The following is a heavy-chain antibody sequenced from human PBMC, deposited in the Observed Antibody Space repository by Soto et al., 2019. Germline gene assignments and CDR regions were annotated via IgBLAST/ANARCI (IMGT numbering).Heavy chain of an antibody. CDR2: IYYSGST. Sequence: QVQLQESGPGLVKPSETLSLTCTVSGGSISSYYWSWIRQPPGKGLEWIGYIYYSGSTNYNPSLKSRXXLXVXXSKNQFSLKLSSVTAADTAVYYCARDNGTEEYFQHWGQGTLVTVSS. V-gene: IGHV4-59*01. CDR1: GGSISSYY. CDR3: ARDNGTEEYFQH. J-gene: IGHJ1*01.